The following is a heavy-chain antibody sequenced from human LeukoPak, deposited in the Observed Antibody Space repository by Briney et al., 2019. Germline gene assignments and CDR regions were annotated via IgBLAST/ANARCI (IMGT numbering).Heavy chain of an antibody. CDR3: ARGLRYYYDSSGYYLNY. CDR2: IYYSGST. Sequence: PSETLSLTCTVSGGSISSGGYYWSWIRQHPGKGLEWIGYIYYSGSTYYNPSLKSRVTISVDTSKNQFSLKLSSVTAADTAVYYCARGLRYYYDSSGYYLNYWGQGTLVTVSS. D-gene: IGHD3-22*01. V-gene: IGHV4-31*03. CDR1: GGSISSGGYY. J-gene: IGHJ4*02.